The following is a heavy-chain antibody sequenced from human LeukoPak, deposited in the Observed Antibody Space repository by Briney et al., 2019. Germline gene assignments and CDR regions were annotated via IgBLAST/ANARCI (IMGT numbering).Heavy chain of an antibody. D-gene: IGHD5-18*01. CDR1: GGSISSYY. CDR2: IYYSGST. V-gene: IGHV4-59*06. J-gene: IGHJ3*02. Sequence: PSETLSLTCTVSGGSISSYYWSWIRQPPGKGLEWIGYIYYSGSTYYNPSLKSRVTISVDTSKNQFSLKLSSVTAADTAVYYCASYLEGGYSYGYDAFDIWGQGTMVTVSS. CDR3: ASYLEGGYSYGYDAFDI.